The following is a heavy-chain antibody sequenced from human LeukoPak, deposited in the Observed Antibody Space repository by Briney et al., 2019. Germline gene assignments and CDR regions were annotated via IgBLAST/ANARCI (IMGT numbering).Heavy chain of an antibody. D-gene: IGHD3-22*01. J-gene: IGHJ1*01. CDR3: ARAPSEVGGYYPEYFRH. Sequence: GGSLRLSCEASGFTFSRYWMHWVRQAPGKGLVWVSRIKSDGKTNYADSVKGRFTISRDNAKNTVPLQMDSLRAEDTGVYYCARAPSEVGGYYPEYFRHWGQGTLVTVSS. CDR2: IKSDGKT. V-gene: IGHV3-74*01. CDR1: GFTFSRYW.